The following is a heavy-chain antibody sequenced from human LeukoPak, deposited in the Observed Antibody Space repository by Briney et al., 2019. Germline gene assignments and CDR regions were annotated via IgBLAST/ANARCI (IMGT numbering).Heavy chain of an antibody. CDR1: GGSISSGSYY. V-gene: IGHV4-61*02. D-gene: IGHD5-18*01. CDR2: IYTSGST. J-gene: IGHJ4*02. Sequence: SETLSLTCTVSGGSISSGSYYWSWIRQPAGKGLEWIGRIYTSGSTNYNPSLKSRVTISVGTSKNQFSLKLSSVTAADTALYYCARENGYRYDYWGQGTLVTVSS. CDR3: ARENGYRYDY.